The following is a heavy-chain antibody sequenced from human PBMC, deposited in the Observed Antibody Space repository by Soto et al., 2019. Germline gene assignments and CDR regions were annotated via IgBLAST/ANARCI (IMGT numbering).Heavy chain of an antibody. D-gene: IGHD2-15*01. Sequence: SVKVSCKASGGTFSSYAISWVRQAPGQGLEWMGGIIPIFGTANYAQKFQGRVTITADESTSTAYMELSSLRSEDTAVYYCAVAYCSGGSCYFVNSYYYYYGMDVWGQGTTVTVSS. CDR2: IIPIFGTA. CDR3: AVAYCSGGSCYFVNSYYYYYGMDV. CDR1: GGTFSSYA. V-gene: IGHV1-69*13. J-gene: IGHJ6*02.